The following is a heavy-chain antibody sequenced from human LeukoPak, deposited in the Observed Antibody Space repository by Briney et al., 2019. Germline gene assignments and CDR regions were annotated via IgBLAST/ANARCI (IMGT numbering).Heavy chain of an antibody. CDR1: GYTFTSYG. CDR2: IIPIFGTA. V-gene: IGHV1-69*13. D-gene: IGHD5-12*01. J-gene: IGHJ4*02. CDR3: ARDQGATLYFDY. Sequence: SVKVSCKASGYTFTSYGISWVRQAPGQGLEWMGGIIPIFGTANYAQKFQGRVTITADESTSTAYMELSSLRSEDTAVYYCARDQGATLYFDYWGQGTLVTVSS.